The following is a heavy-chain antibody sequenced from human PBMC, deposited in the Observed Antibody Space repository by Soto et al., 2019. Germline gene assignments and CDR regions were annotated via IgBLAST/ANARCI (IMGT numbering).Heavy chain of an antibody. Sequence: ASVKVSCKASGYTFTSYYMHWVRQAPGQGLEWMGIINPSGGSTSYAQKLQGRVTMTRDTSTSTVYMELSSLKIEDTAVYYCARGHRSSGKIFDSWGQGTLVTVSS. CDR2: INPSGGST. J-gene: IGHJ4*02. CDR1: GYTFTSYY. V-gene: IGHV1-46*01. D-gene: IGHD3-22*01. CDR3: ARGHRSSGKIFDS.